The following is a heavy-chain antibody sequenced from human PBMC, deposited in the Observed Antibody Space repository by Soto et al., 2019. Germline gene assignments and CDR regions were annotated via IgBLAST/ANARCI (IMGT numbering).Heavy chain of an antibody. CDR1: GGSINSGGYY. V-gene: IGHV4-31*03. CDR3: ARATPSVSTLGYGMDV. CDR2: IYYTGST. D-gene: IGHD3-16*01. J-gene: IGHJ6*02. Sequence: QVQLQESGPGLVKPSQSLSLTCTFSGGSINSGGYYWTWIRQHPGRGLKWMGYIYYTGSTYYNPSLKSRITFSIDTSRNQFSLKVNSVTAADTAVYYCARATPSVSTLGYGMDVWGQGTTVVVYS.